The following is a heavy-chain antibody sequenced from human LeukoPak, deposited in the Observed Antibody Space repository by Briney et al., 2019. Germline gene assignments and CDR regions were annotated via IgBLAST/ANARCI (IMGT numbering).Heavy chain of an antibody. D-gene: IGHD1-14*01. J-gene: IGHJ3*01. V-gene: IGHV3-53*01. CDR3: ARDPVPEF. Sequence: GGSLRLSCALSGVTVSSSYMNWVRQAPGKGLELVSAISSGGNTYYADSVTGRFTISRDTSKNTVSLQMNSLRAEDTAVYFRARDPVPEFWGQGTVVIVSS. CDR2: ISSGGNT. CDR1: GVTVSSSY.